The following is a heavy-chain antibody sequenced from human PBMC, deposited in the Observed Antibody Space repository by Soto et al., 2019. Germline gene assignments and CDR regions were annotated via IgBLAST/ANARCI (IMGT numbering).Heavy chain of an antibody. J-gene: IGHJ4*02. V-gene: IGHV3-21*01. D-gene: IGHD3-22*01. CDR2: ISSSSSYI. Sequence: EVQLVESGGGLVKPGGSLRLSCAASGFTFSSYSMNWVRQAPGKGLEWVSSISSSSSYIYYADSVKGRFTISRDNAKNSLYLQINSLRAEDTAVYYCATSRGGYYYFDYWGQGTLVTVSS. CDR3: ATSRGGYYYFDY. CDR1: GFTFSSYS.